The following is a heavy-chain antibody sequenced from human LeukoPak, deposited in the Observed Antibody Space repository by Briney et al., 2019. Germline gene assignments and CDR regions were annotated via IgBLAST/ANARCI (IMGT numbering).Heavy chain of an antibody. Sequence: PSETLSLTCTVSGGSIRSSSYYWGWIRQPPGKGLEWIGSIYYSGSTYYNPSLNSRVTISVDTSKNHFSLKLSSVTAADTAVYYCARGRWWFAGRPPHYMDVWGKGTTVTVSS. CDR3: ARGRWWFAGRPPHYMDV. D-gene: IGHD6-6*01. CDR1: GGSIRSSSYY. V-gene: IGHV4-39*07. J-gene: IGHJ6*03. CDR2: IYYSGST.